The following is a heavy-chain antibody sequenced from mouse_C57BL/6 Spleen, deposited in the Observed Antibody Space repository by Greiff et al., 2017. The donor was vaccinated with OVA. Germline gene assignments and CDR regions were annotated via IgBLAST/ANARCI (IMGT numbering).Heavy chain of an antibody. D-gene: IGHD1-1*01. Sequence: QVHVKQSGAELVKPGASVKLSCKASGYTFTEYTIHWVKQRSGQGLEWIGWFYPGSGSIKYNEKFKDKATLTADKSSSTVYMELSRLTSEDSAVYFCARHEDSYYYGSSYENYFDYWGQGTTLTVSS. CDR3: ARHEDSYYYGSSYENYFDY. J-gene: IGHJ2*01. CDR2: FYPGSGSI. CDR1: GYTFTEYT. V-gene: IGHV1-62-2*01.